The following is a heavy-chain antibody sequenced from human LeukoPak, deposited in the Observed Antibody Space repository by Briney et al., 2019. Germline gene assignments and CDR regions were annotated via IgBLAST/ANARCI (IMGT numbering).Heavy chain of an antibody. CDR1: GFSFSRSW. Sequence: GGSLRLSCVASGFSFSRSWMSWVRQAPGKGLEWVANIKVDGSEKHYLDSVEGRFIISRDNAKNSVHLQMNSLRAEDTAEYYCVRDGLFGSGTFGYWAQGTLVSVSS. D-gene: IGHD3-10*01. CDR3: VRDGLFGSGTFGY. J-gene: IGHJ4*02. V-gene: IGHV3-7*01. CDR2: IKVDGSEK.